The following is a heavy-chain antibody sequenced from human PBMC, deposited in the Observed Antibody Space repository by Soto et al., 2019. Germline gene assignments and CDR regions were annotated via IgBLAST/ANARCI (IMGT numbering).Heavy chain of an antibody. Sequence: ASVKVSCKASGGTFSSYAISWVRQAPGQGLEWMGGIIPIFGTANYAQKFQGRVTITADESTSTAYMELSSLRSEDTAVYYCASQYGSEAHFRYWGQGTLVTVSS. V-gene: IGHV1-69*13. CDR1: GGTFSSYA. D-gene: IGHD3-10*01. CDR3: ASQYGSEAHFRY. J-gene: IGHJ4*02. CDR2: IIPIFGTA.